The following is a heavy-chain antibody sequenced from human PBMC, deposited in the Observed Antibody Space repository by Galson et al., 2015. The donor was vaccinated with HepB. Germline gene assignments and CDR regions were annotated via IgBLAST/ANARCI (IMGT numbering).Heavy chain of an antibody. CDR1: GFTFDDYA. CDR3: AKDNKGDVEPHDAFDI. Sequence: SLRLSCAASGFTFDDYAMHWVRQAPGKGLEWVAGFRWDRGNIDYADSVKGRFTISRDNAKNSLYLQMNSLRAEDTALYYCAKDNKGDVEPHDAFDIWGQGTMVTVSS. J-gene: IGHJ3*02. D-gene: IGHD3-16*01. CDR2: FRWDRGNI. V-gene: IGHV3-9*01.